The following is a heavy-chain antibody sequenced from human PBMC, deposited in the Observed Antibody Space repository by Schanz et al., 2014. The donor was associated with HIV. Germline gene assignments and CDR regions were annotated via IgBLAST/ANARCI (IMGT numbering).Heavy chain of an antibody. V-gene: IGHV3-33*06. J-gene: IGHJ6*02. CDR1: GFTFSSFG. Sequence: EHLVESGGGLARPGGSLRLSCAASGFTFSSFGMHWVRQAPGKGLEWVATIWYDGSKKYYADSVKGRITISRDNSKNTLYLQMNSLRAEDTAVFYCAKDLGGYSRRFMGYGMDVWGQGTTVTVSS. CDR2: IWYDGSKK. D-gene: IGHD6-13*01. CDR3: AKDLGGYSRRFMGYGMDV.